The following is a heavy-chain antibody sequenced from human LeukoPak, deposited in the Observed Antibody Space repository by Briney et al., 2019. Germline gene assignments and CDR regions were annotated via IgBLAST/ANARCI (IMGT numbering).Heavy chain of an antibody. V-gene: IGHV4-30-2*01. CDR2: IYHSGST. D-gene: IGHD3-22*01. J-gene: IGHJ3*02. CDR1: GGSISSGGYS. CDR3: ARRIYYDSSVGAFDI. Sequence: SETLSLTCAVSGGSISSGGYSWSWIRQPPGKGLEWIGYIYHSGSTYYNPSLKSRVTISVDRSKNQFSLKLSSVTAADTAVYYCARRIYYDSSVGAFDIWGQGTMVTVSS.